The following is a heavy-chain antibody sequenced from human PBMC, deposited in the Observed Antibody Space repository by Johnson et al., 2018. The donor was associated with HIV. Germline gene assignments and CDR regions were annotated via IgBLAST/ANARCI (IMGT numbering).Heavy chain of an antibody. CDR3: ARVPDYGDYGDAFDI. J-gene: IGHJ3*02. CDR2: ISGSGGST. D-gene: IGHD4-17*01. V-gene: IGHV3-23*04. Sequence: VQLVESGGSVVRPGGSLRLSCAASGFTFDDYGMSWVRQAPGKGLEWVSGISGSGGSTYYADSVKGRFTISRDNSKNTLYLQMKSRRAEDTAGYYWARVPDYGDYGDAFDIWGQGTMVTVSS. CDR1: GFTFDDYG.